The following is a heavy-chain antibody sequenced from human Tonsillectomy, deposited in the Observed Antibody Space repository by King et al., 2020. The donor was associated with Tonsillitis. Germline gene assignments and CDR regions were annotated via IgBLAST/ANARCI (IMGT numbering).Heavy chain of an antibody. CDR2: IYYSGST. Sequence: QLQESGPGLVKPSETLSLTCTVSGGSVSSGSYYWSWIRQPPGKGLEWIGYIYYSGSTHYDPSLKSRVTISVDTSKNQFSLKLSSVTAADTAVYYCATRPLTYYFDYWGQGALVTVSS. V-gene: IGHV4-61*01. D-gene: IGHD3-9*01. CDR3: ATRPLTYYFDY. J-gene: IGHJ4*02. CDR1: GGSVSSGSYY.